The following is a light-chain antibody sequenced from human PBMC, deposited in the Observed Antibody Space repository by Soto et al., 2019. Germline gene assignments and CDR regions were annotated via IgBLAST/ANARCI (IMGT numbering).Light chain of an antibody. CDR1: SDSVSASHF. CDR2: NTN. Sequence: QAVVTQEPSFSVSPGGTVTLTCGLSSDSVSASHFPSWYQQTPGQAPRTLIYNTNTRSSGVPDRFSGSILGNRAALTITGAQADDESDYYCQSYDSSLTSWVFGGGTKLTVL. V-gene: IGLV8-61*01. J-gene: IGLJ3*02. CDR3: QSYDSSLTSWV.